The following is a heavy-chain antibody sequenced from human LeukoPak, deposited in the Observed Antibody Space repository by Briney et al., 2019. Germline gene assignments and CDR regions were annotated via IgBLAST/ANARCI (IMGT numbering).Heavy chain of an antibody. Sequence: SETLSLTCTVSDYSISSGYYWGWIRQPPGKGLSWIGSIYYSGNTYYNPSLKSRVSMSVDTSKNQFSLKLSSVTAADTAVYYCARGRASGRAFDIWGQGTTVTVSS. V-gene: IGHV4-38-2*02. CDR1: DYSISSGYY. D-gene: IGHD1-14*01. CDR2: IYYSGNT. CDR3: ARGRASGRAFDI. J-gene: IGHJ3*02.